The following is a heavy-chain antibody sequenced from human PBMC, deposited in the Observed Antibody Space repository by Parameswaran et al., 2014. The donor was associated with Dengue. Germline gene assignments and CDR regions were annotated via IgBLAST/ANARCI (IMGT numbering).Heavy chain of an antibody. CDR3: ARDGANQGDHGPD. J-gene: IGHJ4*02. Sequence: WVRQAPGQGLEWMGGIIPIFGTANYAQKFQGRVTITADESTSTAYMELSSLRSEDTAVYYCARDGANQGDHGPDWGQGTLVTVSS. CDR2: IIPIFGTA. V-gene: IGHV1-69*01. D-gene: IGHD2-21*02.